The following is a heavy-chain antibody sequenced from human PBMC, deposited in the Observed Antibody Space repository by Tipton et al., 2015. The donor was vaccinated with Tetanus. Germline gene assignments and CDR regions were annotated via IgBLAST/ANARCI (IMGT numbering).Heavy chain of an antibody. D-gene: IGHD1-14*01. CDR2: IHYAGST. V-gene: IGHV4-59*03. Sequence: LVQPSETLSLTCTISGASITGYYWSWIRQSPGRGLEWIGYIHYAGSTNYNPSLKSRITISVDTSRNQFSRKMKSVTAADTAVYYCVNGTGDWFDPWGQGILVTVSS. CDR3: VNGTGDWFDP. J-gene: IGHJ5*02. CDR1: GASITGYY.